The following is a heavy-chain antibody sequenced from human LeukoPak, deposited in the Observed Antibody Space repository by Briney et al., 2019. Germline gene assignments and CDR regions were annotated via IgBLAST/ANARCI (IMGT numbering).Heavy chain of an antibody. CDR3: ARDRGHPAAFDI. J-gene: IGHJ3*02. CDR1: GYTFTVYY. V-gene: IGHV1-2*02. CDR2: ISPNSGGT. Sequence: ASVKVSCKASGYTFTVYYMHWVRQAPGQGLEWMGWISPNSGGTKYAQRFQGRATMTRDTSISTAYMELSRLTSDGTAVYYCARDRGHPAAFDIWGQGTMVTVSS. D-gene: IGHD3-10*01.